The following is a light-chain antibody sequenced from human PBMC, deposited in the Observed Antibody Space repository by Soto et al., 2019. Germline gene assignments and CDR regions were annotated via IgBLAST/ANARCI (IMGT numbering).Light chain of an antibody. CDR2: EVN. J-gene: IGLJ1*01. CDR1: SSDVGGYNY. V-gene: IGLV2-8*01. Sequence: QSVLTQPPSASGSPGQSVAISCTGTSSDVGGYNYVSWYQQHPGKAPKLMIYEVNKRPSGFPDRFSGSKSGNTASLTVSGLQVGDEADYYCSSYAGSSNVFGTGTKVTVL. CDR3: SSYAGSSNV.